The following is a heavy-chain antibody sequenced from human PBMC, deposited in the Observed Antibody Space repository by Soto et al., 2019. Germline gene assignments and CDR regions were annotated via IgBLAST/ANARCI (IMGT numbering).Heavy chain of an antibody. J-gene: IGHJ6*02. CDR1: GDTFKNCV. V-gene: IGHV1-69*01. CDR2: IIPLFGTT. Sequence: QGQVVQSGVEVRRPGSSVKVSCKASGDTFKNCVISWVRQAPGQGLEWMGGIIPLFGTTDFAQRFQGRLTIPTDESTTTAYMELSRLRSEDTATYYCAAELGFRKLSVVWGQGTTVIVSS. CDR3: AAELGFRKLSVV. D-gene: IGHD7-27*01.